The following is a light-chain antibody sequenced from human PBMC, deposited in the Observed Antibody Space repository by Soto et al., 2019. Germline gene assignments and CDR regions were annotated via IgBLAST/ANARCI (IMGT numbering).Light chain of an antibody. CDR2: DAS. CDR3: QQRSNWPLIT. Sequence: IVLTQSPATLSLSPGERATLSCRASQSVSSYLAWYQQKPGQAPRLLIYDASNRATGIPARFSGSGSGTDFTLTISSLEPEDFAVYYCQQRSNWPLITFGQGTRLAI. J-gene: IGKJ5*01. V-gene: IGKV3-11*01. CDR1: QSVSSY.